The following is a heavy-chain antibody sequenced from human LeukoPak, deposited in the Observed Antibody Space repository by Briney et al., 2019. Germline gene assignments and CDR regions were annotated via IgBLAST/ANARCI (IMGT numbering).Heavy chain of an antibody. V-gene: IGHV4-34*01. CDR1: GGSFSGDY. CDR2: INHSGST. CDR3: ARSRITIFGVVTDFDY. J-gene: IGHJ4*02. Sequence: PSETLSLTCAVYGGSFSGDYWSWIRQPPGKGLEWIGEINHSGSTNYNPSRKSRVTISVDTSKNQFSLKLSSVTAADTAVYYCARSRITIFGVVTDFDYWGQGTLVTVSS. D-gene: IGHD3-3*01.